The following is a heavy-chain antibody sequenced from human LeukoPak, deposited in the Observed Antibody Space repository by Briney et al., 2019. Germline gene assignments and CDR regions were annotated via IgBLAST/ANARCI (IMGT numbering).Heavy chain of an antibody. CDR1: GYTFTSYY. J-gene: IGHJ5*02. CDR2: IIPIFGTA. V-gene: IGHV1-69*13. CDR3: TRDFAEYGSGSYFPKQQKEYNWFDP. D-gene: IGHD3-10*01. Sequence: ASVKVSCKASGYTFTSYYMHWVRQAPGQGLEWRGGIIPIFGTANYAQKFQGRVTITADESTSTAYMELSSLRSEDTAVYYCTRDFAEYGSGSYFPKQQKEYNWFDPWGQGTLVTVSS.